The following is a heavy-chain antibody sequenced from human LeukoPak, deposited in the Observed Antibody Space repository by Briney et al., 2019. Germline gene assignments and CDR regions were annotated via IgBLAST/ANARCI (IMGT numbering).Heavy chain of an antibody. CDR1: GGSISSYY. Sequence: SSETLSLTCTVSGGSISSYYWSWIRQPPGKGLEWIGYIYHSGSTNYNPSLKSRVTISVDTSKNQFSLKLSSVTAADTAVYYCASRFLEWSTYNYFDYWGQGTLVTVSS. CDR2: IYHSGST. D-gene: IGHD3-3*01. J-gene: IGHJ4*02. CDR3: ASRFLEWSTYNYFDY. V-gene: IGHV4-4*08.